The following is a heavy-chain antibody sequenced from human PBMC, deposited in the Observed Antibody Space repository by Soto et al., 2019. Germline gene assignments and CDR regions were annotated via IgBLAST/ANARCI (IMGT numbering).Heavy chain of an antibody. CDR1: GFSLSTTAVS. CDR2: IYWDDDK. J-gene: IGHJ6*03. V-gene: IGHV2-5*02. CDR3: SHVLGYCDGGTCYHSVNYMDG. D-gene: IGHD2-15*01. Sequence: QITLKESGPTLVKPTQTLTLTCTFSGFSLSTTAVSVGWIRQPPGKALEWLALIYWDDDKRYSPSLKNRLTITKDTSKNQAVLTMTNMDPVDTATHFCSHVLGYCDGGTCYHSVNYMDGWGEGTTVTVSS.